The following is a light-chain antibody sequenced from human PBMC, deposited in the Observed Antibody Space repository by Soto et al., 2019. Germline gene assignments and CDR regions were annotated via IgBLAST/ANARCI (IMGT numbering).Light chain of an antibody. CDR1: QSISSY. CDR3: RQRYSTPRT. Sequence: DRPITQSPSSLSASVGDRVTITCRASQSISSYLNWSQQKPGKAPKLLIDAASSLQSGVPSRFSGSGSGTDFTLTISSLLPEDFATYDCRQRYSTPRTFGLGTKVDMK. J-gene: IGKJ1*01. CDR2: AAS. V-gene: IGKV1-39*01.